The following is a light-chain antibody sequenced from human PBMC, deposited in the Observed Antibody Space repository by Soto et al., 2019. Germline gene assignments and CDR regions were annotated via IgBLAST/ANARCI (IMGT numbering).Light chain of an antibody. CDR2: DSS. CDR3: QQRSNWPRT. Sequence: EIVLTQAPATLSLSPGERATPCRASQSVSSYLAWYQQKPGQAPRLLIYDSSNRAAGIPARFSGSGSGTDFTLTISSLEPEDFAVYYCQQRSNWPRTFGQGTKVEIK. J-gene: IGKJ1*01. V-gene: IGKV3-11*01. CDR1: QSVSSY.